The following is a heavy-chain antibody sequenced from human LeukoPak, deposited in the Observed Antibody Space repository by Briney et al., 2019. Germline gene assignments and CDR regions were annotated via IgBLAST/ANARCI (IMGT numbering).Heavy chain of an antibody. D-gene: IGHD4/OR15-4a*01. CDR3: ALGAPKYFHP. V-gene: IGHV5-51*01. Sequence: GESLKISCKTSGFIITNYWLGWVRQKPGKGLEWMGIIYPDDSRTKYSPSFQGQVTISADKSISTAYLQWSNLKASDTAIYYCALGAPKYFHPWGQGTLVTVSS. CDR1: GFIITNYW. CDR2: IYPDDSRT. J-gene: IGHJ5*02.